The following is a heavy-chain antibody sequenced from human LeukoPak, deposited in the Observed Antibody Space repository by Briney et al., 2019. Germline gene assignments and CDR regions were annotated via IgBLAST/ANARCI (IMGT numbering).Heavy chain of an antibody. J-gene: IGHJ4*02. V-gene: IGHV1-18*01. CDR1: GYTFTSYD. Sequence: ASVKVSCKASGYTFTSYDINWVRQAPGQGLEWMGWISAYNGNTNYAQKLQGRVTMTTDTSTSTAYMELRSLRSDDTAVYYCAKSLTTGTTGDFDYWGQGTLVTVSS. CDR3: AKSLTTGTTGDFDY. CDR2: ISAYNGNT. D-gene: IGHD1-1*01.